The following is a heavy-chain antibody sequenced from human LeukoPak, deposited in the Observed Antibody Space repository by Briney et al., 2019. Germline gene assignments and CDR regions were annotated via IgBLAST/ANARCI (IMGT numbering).Heavy chain of an antibody. CDR2: IYYYGST. J-gene: IGHJ3*02. CDR1: GGPIRRGGYF. V-gene: IGHV4-31*03. CDR3: ARFFSGRGSTMDAFDI. Sequence: SQTLSLTCTVSGGPIRRGGYFGSWICQHPAKGLGWIGYIYYYGSTYYNPSLKSRVTISVDTSKNQFSLKLSSVTAADTAVYYCARFFSGRGSTMDAFDIWGQGTMVTVSS. D-gene: IGHD2-2*01.